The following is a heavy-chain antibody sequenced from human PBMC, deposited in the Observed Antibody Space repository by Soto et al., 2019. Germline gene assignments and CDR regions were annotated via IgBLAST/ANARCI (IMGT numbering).Heavy chain of an antibody. J-gene: IGHJ5*02. CDR1: GFTFSSYA. V-gene: IGHV3-23*01. Sequence: GGSLRLSCAASGFTFSSYAMSWVRQAPGKGLEWVSAISGSGGSTYYADSVKGRFTISRDNSKNTLYLQMNSLRAEDTAVYYCAKVVNSSSWSPPFDPWGQGTLVTVSS. CDR3: AKVVNSSSWSPPFDP. D-gene: IGHD6-13*01. CDR2: ISGSGGST.